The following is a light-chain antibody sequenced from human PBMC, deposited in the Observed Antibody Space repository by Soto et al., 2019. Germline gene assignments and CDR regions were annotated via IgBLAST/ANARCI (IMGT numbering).Light chain of an antibody. CDR2: GNS. Sequence: QSVLTQPPSVSGAPGQRVTISCTGSRSNIGTDYDVPWYQQLPGTAPKLLIYGNSKRPSGVPDRFSGSKSGTSASLAITGLQAEDEADYYCQSYDSSLSARVFGGGTKLTVL. CDR1: RSNIGTDYD. J-gene: IGLJ2*01. V-gene: IGLV1-40*01. CDR3: QSYDSSLSARV.